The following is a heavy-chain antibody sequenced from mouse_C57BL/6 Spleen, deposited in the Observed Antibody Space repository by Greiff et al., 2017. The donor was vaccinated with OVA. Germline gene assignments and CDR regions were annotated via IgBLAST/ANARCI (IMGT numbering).Heavy chain of an antibody. D-gene: IGHD1-1*01. CDR3: ARGGPYYYGSSWYFDV. J-gene: IGHJ1*03. CDR1: GYSITSGYY. Sequence: EVKLQESGPGLVKPSQSLSLTCSVTGYSITSGYYWNWIRQFPGNKLEWMGYISYDGSNNYNPSLKNRISITRDTSKNQFFLKLNSVTTEDTATYYCARGGPYYYGSSWYFDVWGTGTTVTVSS. V-gene: IGHV3-6*01. CDR2: ISYDGSN.